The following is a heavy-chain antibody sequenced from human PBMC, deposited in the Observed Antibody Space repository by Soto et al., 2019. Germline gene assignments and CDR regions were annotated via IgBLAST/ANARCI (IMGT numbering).Heavy chain of an antibody. CDR1: GFTFSNYW. D-gene: IGHD6-19*01. V-gene: IGHV3-74*01. J-gene: IGHJ3*02. CDR2: INSDGSGT. CDR3: ARRGAGFDI. Sequence: EVQLVESGGGLVQPGGSLTLSCAASGFTFSNYWMHWVRQAPGKGLVWVSRINSDGSGTTYADSVKGRFTISRDNAKNTLYLEMNSLRAEDTAVYYSARRGAGFDIWGQGTMVTVSS.